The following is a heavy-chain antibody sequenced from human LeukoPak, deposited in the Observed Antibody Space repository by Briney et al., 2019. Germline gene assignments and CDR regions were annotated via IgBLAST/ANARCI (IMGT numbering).Heavy chain of an antibody. J-gene: IGHJ4*02. D-gene: IGHD6-13*01. Sequence: GGSLRLSCAASGFTFYTYGMHWVRQAPGKGLEYVSGIGPDGGTTYYANSVKGRFTISRDNSKYMLYLQMGSLTADDMGVYYCAGGAQLTDYWGQGTLVTVSS. CDR2: IGPDGGTT. V-gene: IGHV3-64*01. CDR1: GFTFYTYG. CDR3: AGGAQLTDY.